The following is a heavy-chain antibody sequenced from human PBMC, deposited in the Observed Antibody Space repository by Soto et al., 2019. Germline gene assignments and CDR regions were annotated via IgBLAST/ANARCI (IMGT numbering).Heavy chain of an antibody. D-gene: IGHD4-4*01. CDR3: AYSLSNFRFFDY. V-gene: IGHV2-5*02. Sequence: SGPTLVNPPETLTLTCTFSGFSLPASAVGVDWIRQPPGKALEWLALIYSDADKRSSPSLKNRVTITKDTSTNHVVLTRTNIDPLDTGTYYFAYSLSNFRFFDYWGQGNLVTVSS. J-gene: IGHJ4*02. CDR1: GFSLPASAVG. CDR2: IYSDADK.